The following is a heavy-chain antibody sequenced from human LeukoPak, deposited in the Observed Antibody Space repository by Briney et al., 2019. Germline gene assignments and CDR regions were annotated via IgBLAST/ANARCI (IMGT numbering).Heavy chain of an antibody. J-gene: IGHJ4*02. V-gene: IGHV1-69*04. CDR2: IIPILGIA. CDR3: ARDLVAEMATIPDLGY. CDR1: GGTFSSYA. Sequence: GASVKVSCKASGGTFSSYAISWVRQAPRQGLEWTGRIIPILGIANYAQKFQGRVTITADKSTSTAYMELSSLRSEDTAVYYCARDLVAEMATIPDLGYWGQGTLVTVSS. D-gene: IGHD5-24*01.